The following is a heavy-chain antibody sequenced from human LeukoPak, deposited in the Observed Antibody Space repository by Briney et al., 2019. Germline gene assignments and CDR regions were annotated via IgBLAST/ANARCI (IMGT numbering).Heavy chain of an antibody. CDR1: GGSISSYF. Sequence: SETLSLTCTISGGSISSYFWSWIRQPPGKGLEWIGYIYYTGSTNYNPSLKSRVIISLGTSKNQFSLKLSSVTAADTAVYYCARVEQLRPGCYFDYWGQGTLVTVSS. V-gene: IGHV4-59*01. CDR2: IYYTGST. D-gene: IGHD6-6*01. J-gene: IGHJ4*02. CDR3: ARVEQLRPGCYFDY.